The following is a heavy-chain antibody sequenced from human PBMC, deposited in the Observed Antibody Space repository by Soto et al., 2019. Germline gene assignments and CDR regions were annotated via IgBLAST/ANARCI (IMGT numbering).Heavy chain of an antibody. CDR1: GYTLTELS. CDR2: FDPEDGET. J-gene: IGHJ4*02. D-gene: IGHD6-19*01. CDR3: ATWTDLIAVAWRHFDY. V-gene: IGHV1-24*01. Sequence: ASVKVSCKVSGYTLTELSMHWVRQAPGKGLEWMGGFDPEDGETIYAQKFQGRVTMTEDTSTDTAYMELSSLRSEDTAVYYCATWTDLIAVAWRHFDYWGQGTLVTVSS.